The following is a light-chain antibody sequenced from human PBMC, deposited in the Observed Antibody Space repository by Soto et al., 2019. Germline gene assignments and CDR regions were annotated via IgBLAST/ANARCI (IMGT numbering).Light chain of an antibody. V-gene: IGLV2-14*01. CDR3: SSYTSSSTPFYV. CDR2: EVS. CDR1: SSDVGGYNY. J-gene: IGLJ1*01. Sequence: QSVLTQPASVSGSPGQSITISCIGTSSDVGGYNYVSWYQQHPGKAPKLMIYEVSNRPSGVSNRFSGSKSGNTASLTISGLQAEDEADYYCSSYTSSSTPFYVFGTGTKVTVL.